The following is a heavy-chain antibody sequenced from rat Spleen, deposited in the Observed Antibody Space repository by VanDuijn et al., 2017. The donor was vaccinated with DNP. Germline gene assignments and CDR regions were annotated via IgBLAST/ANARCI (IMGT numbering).Heavy chain of an antibody. J-gene: IGHJ3*01. Sequence: EMHLQESGPGLVEPSQSLSLTCSVTGYSITSHYWGWIRKFPGNKMEWIGHITSSGSTFFNPSLKSRISIIRDTSKNQFFLQLNSVTTEDTATYYCASGGAGIWFAYWGQGTLVTVSS. D-gene: IGHD4-2*01. V-gene: IGHV3-1*01. CDR1: GYSITSHY. CDR3: ASGGAGIWFAY. CDR2: ITSSGST.